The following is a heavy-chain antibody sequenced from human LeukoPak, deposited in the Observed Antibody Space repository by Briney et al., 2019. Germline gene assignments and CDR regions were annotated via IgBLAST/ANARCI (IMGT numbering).Heavy chain of an antibody. CDR2: IYTSGST. CDR1: GGPISSGSHY. Sequence: SETLSLTCTVSGGPISSGSHYWSWIRQPAGKGLEWIGRIYTSGSTNYNPSLKSRVTISVDTSKNQFSLKLSSVTAADTAVYYCAREGGYCSSTSCSYNWFDSWGQGTLVTVSS. D-gene: IGHD2-2*01. V-gene: IGHV4-61*02. J-gene: IGHJ5*01. CDR3: AREGGYCSSTSCSYNWFDS.